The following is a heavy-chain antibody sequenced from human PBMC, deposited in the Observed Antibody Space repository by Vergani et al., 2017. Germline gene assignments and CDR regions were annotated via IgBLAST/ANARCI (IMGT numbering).Heavy chain of an antibody. J-gene: IGHJ3*02. V-gene: IGHV1-3*01. CDR1: GYTFTSYA. Sequence: QVQLVQSGAEVKKPGASVKVSCKASGYTFTSYAMHWVRQAPGQRLEWMGWINAGNGNTKYSQKFQGRVTITRDTSASTAYMELSSLRSEDTAVYYCAREGSSGGALTGAFDIWGQGTMVTVSS. CDR2: INAGNGNT. CDR3: AREGSSGGALTGAFDI. D-gene: IGHD1-14*01.